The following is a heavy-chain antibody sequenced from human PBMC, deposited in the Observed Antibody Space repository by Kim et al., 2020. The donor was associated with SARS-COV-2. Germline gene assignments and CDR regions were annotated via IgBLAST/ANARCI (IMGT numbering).Heavy chain of an antibody. Sequence: GGSLRLSCEPSGFSVAANYMSWVRQAPGKGLECVSVVYTGDRTFYADSVKGRFTSFRDITNNTRYLQIHSLRAKDTAIYYCAIVHGSGSYYFDNWGPGTVVTVSS. J-gene: IGHJ4*02. CDR1: GFSVAANY. CDR3: AIVHGSGSYYFDN. V-gene: IGHV3-66*01. D-gene: IGHD3-10*01. CDR2: VYTGDRT.